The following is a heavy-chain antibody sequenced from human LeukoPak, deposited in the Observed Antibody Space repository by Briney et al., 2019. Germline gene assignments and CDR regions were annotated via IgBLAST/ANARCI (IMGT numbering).Heavy chain of an antibody. V-gene: IGHV1-18*01. D-gene: IGHD5-18*01. CDR3: ARMVDTGKSNWFDP. Sequence: ASVKVSCKASGYTFTSYGIGWVRQAPGQGLEWMGWISAYNGNTNYAQKLQGRVTMTTDTSTSTAYMELRSLRSDDTAVYYCARMVDTGKSNWFDPWGQGTLVTVSS. CDR1: GYTFTSYG. J-gene: IGHJ5*02. CDR2: ISAYNGNT.